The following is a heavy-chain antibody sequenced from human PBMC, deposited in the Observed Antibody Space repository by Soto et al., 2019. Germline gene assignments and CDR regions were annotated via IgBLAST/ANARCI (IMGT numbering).Heavy chain of an antibody. CDR1: GFTFNHYG. J-gene: IGHJ4*02. CDR3: AKVIVLGASTIEF. Sequence: GGSLRLSCAASGFTFNHYGMAWVRQAPGKGLEWVSVISGSGGTTYYADSVKGRFTISRDNSKSTVYLQMNSLRVEDTALYPCAKVIVLGASTIEFSGPGTLVTVSS. V-gene: IGHV3-23*01. CDR2: ISGSGGTT. D-gene: IGHD6-6*01.